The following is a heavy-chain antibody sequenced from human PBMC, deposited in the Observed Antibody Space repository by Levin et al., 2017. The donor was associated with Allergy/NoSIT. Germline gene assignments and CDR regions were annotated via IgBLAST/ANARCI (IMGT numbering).Heavy chain of an antibody. CDR2: IYYSGST. Sequence: SETLSLTCTVSGGSISSSSYYWGWIRQPPGKGLEWIGSIYYSGSTYYNPSLKSRVTISVDTSKNQFSLKLSSVTAADTAVYYCARLGSSSTNWFDPWGQGTLVTVSS. CDR3: ARLGSSSTNWFDP. CDR1: GGSISSSSYY. V-gene: IGHV4-39*01. J-gene: IGHJ5*02. D-gene: IGHD6-6*01.